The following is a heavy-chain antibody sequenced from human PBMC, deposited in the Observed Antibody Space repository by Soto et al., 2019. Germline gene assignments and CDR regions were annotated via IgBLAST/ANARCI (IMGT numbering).Heavy chain of an antibody. D-gene: IGHD3-22*01. Sequence: GGSLRLSCAASGFTFSSYSMNWVRQAPGKGLEWVSSISSSSSYIYYADSVKGRFTISRDNAKNSLYLQMNSLRAEDTAVYYCATTYYYDSSGYYGDYFDYWGQGTLVTISS. V-gene: IGHV3-21*01. CDR1: GFTFSSYS. J-gene: IGHJ4*02. CDR2: ISSSSSYI. CDR3: ATTYYYDSSGYYGDYFDY.